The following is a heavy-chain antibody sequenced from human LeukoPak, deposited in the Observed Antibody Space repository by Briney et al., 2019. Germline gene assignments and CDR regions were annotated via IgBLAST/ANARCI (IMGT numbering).Heavy chain of an antibody. CDR3: AREPKGIGAFDI. V-gene: IGHV3-21*01. J-gene: IGHJ3*02. CDR2: ISSSSSYI. CDR1: GFTFSSYS. Sequence: GGSLRLSCAASGFTFSSYSMNWVRQAPGKGLEWVSSISSSSSYIYYADSVKGRFTISRDNAKNSLYLQMNSLRAEDTAVYYCAREPKGIGAFDIWGQGTMVTVSS. D-gene: IGHD2-21*01.